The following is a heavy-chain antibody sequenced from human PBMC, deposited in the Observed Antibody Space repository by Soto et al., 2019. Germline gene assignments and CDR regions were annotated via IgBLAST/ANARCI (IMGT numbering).Heavy chain of an antibody. D-gene: IGHD4-17*01. CDR3: ARVYGLGAFDI. Sequence: SSETLSLTCAVSGGSISSGGYSWSWIRQPPGKGLGWIGYIYHSGSIYYNPSLKSRVTISVDRSKNQFSLKLSSVTAADTAVYYCARVYGLGAFDIWGQGTMVTVSS. J-gene: IGHJ3*02. CDR2: IYHSGSI. CDR1: GGSISSGGYS. V-gene: IGHV4-30-2*01.